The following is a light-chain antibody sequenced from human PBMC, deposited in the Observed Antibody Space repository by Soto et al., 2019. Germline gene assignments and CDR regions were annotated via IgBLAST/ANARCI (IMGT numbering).Light chain of an antibody. CDR3: HQYGSSPT. CDR1: QSVSSY. CDR2: GAS. Sequence: EIVLTQSPGTLSLSPGERATLSCRASQSVSSYLAWYQQKPGQAPWLLIYGASSRATGIPDRFSGSGSGTDFTLTISRLEPEDFAVYYCHQYGSSPTFGGGTKVEIK. V-gene: IGKV3-20*01. J-gene: IGKJ4*01.